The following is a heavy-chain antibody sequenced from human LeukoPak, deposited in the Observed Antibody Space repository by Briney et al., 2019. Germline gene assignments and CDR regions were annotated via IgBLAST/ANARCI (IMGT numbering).Heavy chain of an antibody. V-gene: IGHV4-61*01. J-gene: IGHJ4*02. CDR3: AREAHCSGGSCYYADY. CDR1: GGSVSSGSYF. D-gene: IGHD2-15*01. Sequence: SETLSLTCTVSGGSVSSGSYFWSWIRQPPGKGLEWIGYIYYSGSTNYDPSLKSRVTISKDTSKNQFSLKLSSVTAADTAVYYCAREAHCSGGSCYYADYWGQGNLVTVSS. CDR2: IYYSGST.